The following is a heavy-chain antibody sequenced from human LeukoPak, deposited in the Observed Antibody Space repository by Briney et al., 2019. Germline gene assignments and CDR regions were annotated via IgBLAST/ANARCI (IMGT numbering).Heavy chain of an antibody. D-gene: IGHD4-17*01. J-gene: IGHJ4*02. CDR1: GGSFSGYY. CDR3: ASGRRNSYGDYGDY. V-gene: IGHV4-34*01. Sequence: SETLSLTCAVYGGSFSGYYWSWIRQPPGKGLEWIGEINHSGSTNYNPSLKSRVTISVDTSKNQFSLKLSSVTAADTAVYYCASGRRNSYGDYGDYWGQGTLATVSS. CDR2: INHSGST.